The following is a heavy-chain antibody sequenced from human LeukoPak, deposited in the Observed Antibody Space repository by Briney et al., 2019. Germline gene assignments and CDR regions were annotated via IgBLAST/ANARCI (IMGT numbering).Heavy chain of an antibody. Sequence: GGSLRLSCAASGFTFSSYAMSWVRQAPGKGLEWVSAISGSGGSTYYADSVKGRFTISRDNSKSTLYLQMNSLRAEDTAVYYCAKGGDYGDLTFDYWGQGTLVTVSS. J-gene: IGHJ4*02. CDR2: ISGSGGST. V-gene: IGHV3-23*01. D-gene: IGHD4-17*01. CDR1: GFTFSSYA. CDR3: AKGGDYGDLTFDY.